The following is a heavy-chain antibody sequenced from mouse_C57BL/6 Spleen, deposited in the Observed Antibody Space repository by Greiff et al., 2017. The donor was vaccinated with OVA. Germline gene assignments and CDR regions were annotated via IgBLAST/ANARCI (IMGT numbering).Heavy chain of an antibody. D-gene: IGHD1-1*01. CDR2: IVPETGGT. J-gene: IGHJ3*01. CDR1: GYTSTDYE. V-gene: IGHV1-15*01. Sequence: QVQLQQSGAELVRPGASATLSCKASGYTSTDYEMHWVKQTPVHGLEWIGAIVPETGGTAYNQKFKGRAILPADKSSSTAYMELRGLTSEDCAVYYCTRSDLLRRAWFAYWGQGTLVTVSA. CDR3: TRSDLLRRAWFAY.